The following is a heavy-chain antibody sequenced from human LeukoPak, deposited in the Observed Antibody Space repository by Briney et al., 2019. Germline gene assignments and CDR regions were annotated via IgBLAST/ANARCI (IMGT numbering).Heavy chain of an antibody. CDR3: AREGYYYDTNGYPAFDY. CDR2: INHSGST. CDR1: GGSFNGYY. V-gene: IGHV4-34*01. J-gene: IGHJ4*02. D-gene: IGHD3-22*01. Sequence: SETLSLTCAVYGGSFNGYYWSWIRQPPGKGLEWIGEINHSGSTNYNPSLKSRVPISVDTSKNQFSLKLSSVTAADTAVYYCAREGYYYDTNGYPAFDYWGQGTLVTVSS.